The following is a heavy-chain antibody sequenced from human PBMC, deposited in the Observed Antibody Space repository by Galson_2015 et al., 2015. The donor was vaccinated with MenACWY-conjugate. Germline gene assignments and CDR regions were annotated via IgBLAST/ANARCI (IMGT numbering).Heavy chain of an antibody. D-gene: IGHD2-15*01. V-gene: IGHV3-74*01. Sequence: SLRLSCAASGFNFRNYWMHWVRQDPGKGLAWISHINKDGSRTTYADSVKGRFTISRDNAKNTVYLQMNSLRTEDTAVYYCVKDRGDIVAAVPANWFDPWGQGTL. J-gene: IGHJ5*02. CDR2: INKDGSRT. CDR1: GFNFRNYW. CDR3: VKDRGDIVAAVPANWFDP.